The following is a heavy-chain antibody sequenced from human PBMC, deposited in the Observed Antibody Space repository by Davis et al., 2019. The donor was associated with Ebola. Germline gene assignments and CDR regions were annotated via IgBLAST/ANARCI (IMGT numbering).Heavy chain of an antibody. D-gene: IGHD3-22*01. CDR3: ARDKVAHYYDSSGNYSAAEYFQH. CDR1: GVTFSGYV. V-gene: IGHV3-30*14. J-gene: IGHJ1*01. CDR2: ISYDGSNK. Sequence: LSLTCAASGVTFSGYVMHWVRQAPGKGLEWVAVISYDGSNKYNPASVKRRFTISSANSKNTLYLHMNCLRAEDTAVYYCARDKVAHYYDSSGNYSAAEYFQHWGQGTLVTVSS.